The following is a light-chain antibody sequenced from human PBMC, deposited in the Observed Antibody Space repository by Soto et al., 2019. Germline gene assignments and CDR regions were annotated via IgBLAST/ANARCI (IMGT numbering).Light chain of an antibody. V-gene: IGKV3-15*01. J-gene: IGKJ1*01. Sequence: ERVMTQSPATLSVSPGERATLSCRASQSISSNLAWYQQKPGQPPRVLIHGASTSATGIPPRFSGSGSVTEFTPTITSLQSEDGVVSYCQEDNNWPLTFGQGTKV. CDR1: QSISSN. CDR2: GAS. CDR3: QEDNNWPLT.